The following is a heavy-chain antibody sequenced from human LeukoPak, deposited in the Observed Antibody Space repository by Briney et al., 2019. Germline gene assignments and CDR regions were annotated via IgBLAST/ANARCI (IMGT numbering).Heavy chain of an antibody. J-gene: IGHJ4*02. CDR3: ARGDPYLPLGY. CDR1: GGSISSGSYY. V-gene: IGHV4-61*02. Sequence: SETLTLPCTVSGGSISSGSYYWSWIRQPAGKGLEWIGRIYTSGSTNYNPSLKSRVTISVDTSKNQFSLKLSSVTAADTAVYYCARGDPYLPLGYWGQGTLVTVSS. CDR2: IYTSGST.